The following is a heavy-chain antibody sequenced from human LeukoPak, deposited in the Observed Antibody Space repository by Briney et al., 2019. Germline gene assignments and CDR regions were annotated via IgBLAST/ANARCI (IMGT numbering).Heavy chain of an antibody. J-gene: IGHJ5*02. CDR2: IKSKTDGGTT. D-gene: IGHD6-13*01. Sequence: GGSLRLSCAASGFTFSNAWMSWVCQAPGKGLEWVGRIKSKTDGGTTDYAAPVKGRFTISRDDSKNTLYLQMNSLKTEDTAVYYCTTEQQQGQFDPWGQGTLVTVSS. CDR3: TTEQQQGQFDP. V-gene: IGHV3-15*01. CDR1: GFTFSNAW.